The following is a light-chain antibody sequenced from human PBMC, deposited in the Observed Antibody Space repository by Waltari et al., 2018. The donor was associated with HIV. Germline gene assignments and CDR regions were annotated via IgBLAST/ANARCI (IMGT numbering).Light chain of an antibody. V-gene: IGKV2-28*01. CDR2: WGS. CDR3: MQALQTLLT. CDR1: QSLLHSNGYNY. Sequence: DIVMTQSPLSLPVTPAEPGTLPCRSSQSLLHSNGYNYLDWYLQKPGQSPQLLIYWGSNRASGVPDRFSGSGSGTDFTLKISRVEAEDVGVYYCMQALQTLLTFGGGTKVEIK. J-gene: IGKJ4*01.